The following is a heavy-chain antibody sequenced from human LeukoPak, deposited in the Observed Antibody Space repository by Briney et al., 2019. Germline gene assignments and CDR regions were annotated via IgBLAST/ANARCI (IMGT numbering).Heavy chain of an antibody. CDR1: RFSFSSYA. CDR2: LSGSGSST. CDR3: AKDLSYGLDV. Sequence: GGSLRLSCAASRFSFSSYAMSWVRQAPGKGLEWVSALSGSGSSTYYADSVKGRFTIYRDNSKNTMYLQMNSLRAEYTAVYYCAKDLSYGLDVWGQGTTVTVSS. J-gene: IGHJ6*02. D-gene: IGHD2/OR15-2a*01. V-gene: IGHV3-23*01.